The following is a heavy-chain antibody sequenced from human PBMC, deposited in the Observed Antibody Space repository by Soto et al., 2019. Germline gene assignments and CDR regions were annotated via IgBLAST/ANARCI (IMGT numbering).Heavy chain of an antibody. V-gene: IGHV4-61*01. J-gene: IGHJ6*02. CDR1: GASVSSGSDY. D-gene: IGHD3-16*01. Sequence: PSETLSLTCTVSGASVSSGSDYWSWIRQPPGKGLGWVGYIYHSRSTNYNPSLKSRVTISVDTSRNQFSLKLSSVAAADTAVYYCARNGGVYYGMDVWGQGTTVT. CDR3: ARNGGVYYGMDV. CDR2: IYHSRST.